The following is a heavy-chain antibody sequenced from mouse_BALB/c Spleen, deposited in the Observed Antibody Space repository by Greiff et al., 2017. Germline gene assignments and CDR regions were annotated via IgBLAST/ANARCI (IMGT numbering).Heavy chain of an antibody. Sequence: VQGVESGPGLVAPSQSLSITCTVSGFSLTSYGVHWVRQPPGKGLEWLGVIWAGGSTNYNSALMSRLSISKDNSKSQVFLKMNSLQTDDTAMYYCARGKYGNYLYAMDYWGQGTSVTVSS. D-gene: IGHD2-10*02. CDR1: GFSLTSYG. V-gene: IGHV2-9*02. J-gene: IGHJ4*01. CDR2: IWAGGST. CDR3: ARGKYGNYLYAMDY.